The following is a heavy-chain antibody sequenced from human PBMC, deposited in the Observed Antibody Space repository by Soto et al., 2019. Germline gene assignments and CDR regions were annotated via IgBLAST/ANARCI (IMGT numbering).Heavy chain of an antibody. CDR1: GYTFTGYY. CDR3: ARDLPTGDGPMGYFDY. V-gene: IGHV1-2*04. CDR2: INPNSGGT. J-gene: IGHJ4*02. Sequence: ASVKVSCKASGYTFTGYYMHWVRQAPGQGLEWMGWINPNSGGTNYAQKFQGWVTMTRDTSISTAYMELSRLRSDDTAVYYCARDLPTGDGPMGYFDYWGQGTLVTVSS. D-gene: IGHD7-27*01.